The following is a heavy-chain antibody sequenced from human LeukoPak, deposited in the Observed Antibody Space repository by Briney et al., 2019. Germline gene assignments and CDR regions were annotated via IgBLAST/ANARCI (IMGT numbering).Heavy chain of an antibody. CDR3: VYYGDYFDY. V-gene: IGHV2-5*02. CDR2: MYWDDDK. J-gene: IGHJ4*02. Sequence: SGPTLVNPPQTLTLTCTFSGFSLSTSGVGVGWIRQPPGKALEWLALMYWDDDKRYSPSLKSRLTITKDTSKNQVVLTMTNMDPVDTATNYCVYYGDYFDYWGQGTLVTVSS. CDR1: GFSLSTSGVG. D-gene: IGHD4-17*01.